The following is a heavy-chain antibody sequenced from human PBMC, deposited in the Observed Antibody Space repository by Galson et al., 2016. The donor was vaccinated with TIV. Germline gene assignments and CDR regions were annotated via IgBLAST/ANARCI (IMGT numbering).Heavy chain of an antibody. CDR1: GFTFTAFY. Sequence: SVKVSCKASGFTFTAFYIHWVRQAPEQGLEWTGWISPKTGDTNYAQNFQGRVTMTRDTSISSVYMELTSLRSDDTAVYYCARFVYGDYVDYWGQGTLVTFSS. CDR2: ISPKTGDT. CDR3: ARFVYGDYVDY. V-gene: IGHV1-2*02. D-gene: IGHD4-17*01. J-gene: IGHJ4*02.